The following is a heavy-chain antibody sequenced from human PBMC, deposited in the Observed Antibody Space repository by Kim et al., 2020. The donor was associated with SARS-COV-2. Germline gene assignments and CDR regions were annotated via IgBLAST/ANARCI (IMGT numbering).Heavy chain of an antibody. CDR2: IYYSGST. CDR1: GGSISSSSYY. CDR3: ARRLVSSWYSVYFDY. V-gene: IGHV4-39*01. Sequence: SETLSLTCTVSGGSISSSSYYWGWIRQPPGKGLEWIGSIYYSGSTYYNPSLKSRVTISVDTSKNQFSLKLSSVTAADTAVYYCARRLVSSWYSVYFDYWGQGTLVTVSS. J-gene: IGHJ4*02. D-gene: IGHD6-13*01.